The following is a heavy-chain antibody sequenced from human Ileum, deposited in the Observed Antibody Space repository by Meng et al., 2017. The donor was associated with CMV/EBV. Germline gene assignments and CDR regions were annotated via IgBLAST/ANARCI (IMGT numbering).Heavy chain of an antibody. D-gene: IGHD1-26*01. CDR3: ARVIDSGGYGFWFDP. Sequence: GGSLRPSSAASGLSSSIYWTHWDRQVPAKGLGWVSRINGDGSSTNYADSVKGRFSISRDNAKNTLYLQMNSLRAEDTAVYYCARVIDSGGYGFWFDPWGQGTLVTVSS. CDR1: GLSSSIYW. V-gene: IGHV3-74*01. CDR2: INGDGSST. J-gene: IGHJ5*02.